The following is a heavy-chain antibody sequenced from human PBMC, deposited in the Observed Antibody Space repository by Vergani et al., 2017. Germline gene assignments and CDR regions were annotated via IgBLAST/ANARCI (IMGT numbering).Heavy chain of an antibody. Sequence: EVQLVESGGGLVQPGGSLRLSCVASGFIFSSYEMNWVRQAPGKGLEWVSYISSGGNIKYYADSVRGRFTISRDNAKNSMYLQMNSLRAEDTAVYYCAKQEGGSYSWGQGSLVTVSS. CDR2: ISSGGNIK. J-gene: IGHJ4*02. D-gene: IGHD1-26*01. V-gene: IGHV3-48*03. CDR1: GFIFSSYE. CDR3: AKQEGGSYS.